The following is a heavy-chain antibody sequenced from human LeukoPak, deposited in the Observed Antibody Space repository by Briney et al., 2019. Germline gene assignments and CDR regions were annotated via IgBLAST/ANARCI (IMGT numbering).Heavy chain of an antibody. Sequence: ETLSLTCTVSGGSISSYYWSWIRQPPGKGLEWIGYIYYSGSTNYNPSLKSRVTISVDTSKNQSSLKLSSVTAADTAVYYCATSGYSYGYDYWGQGTLVTVSS. D-gene: IGHD5-18*01. CDR1: GGSISSYY. J-gene: IGHJ4*02. CDR3: ATSGYSYGYDY. CDR2: IYYSGST. V-gene: IGHV4-59*08.